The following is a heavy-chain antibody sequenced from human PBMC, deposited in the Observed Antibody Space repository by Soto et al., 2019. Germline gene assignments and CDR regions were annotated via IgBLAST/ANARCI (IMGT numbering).Heavy chain of an antibody. CDR2: IYPADSDT. J-gene: IGHJ6*02. V-gene: IGHV5-51*01. CDR3: ARISNSTASYYEYYGMDI. Sequence: GESLKISCKGSGYSFPSQCIGWVRQMPWKGLGWMGNIYPADSDTRYSPSFQGQVTISADKSIRTAYLQWSSLKASDTGIYYCARISNSTASYYEYYGMDIWGQGTTITVSS. D-gene: IGHD6-13*01. CDR1: GYSFPSQC.